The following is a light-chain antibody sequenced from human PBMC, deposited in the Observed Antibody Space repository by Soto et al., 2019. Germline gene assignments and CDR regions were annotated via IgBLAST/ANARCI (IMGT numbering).Light chain of an antibody. V-gene: IGLV2-14*01. CDR3: TSSTRISTLDL. CDR2: DVN. CDR1: SSDVGDYNY. Sequence: QSALTQPASVSGSPGQSITISCTGTSSDVGDYNYVSWYQQYPGKAPKLMIYDVNHRPSGVSNRFSGSKSGNTASLTISGVQAEDEADYFCTSSTRISTLDLFGGGTKVTVL. J-gene: IGLJ2*01.